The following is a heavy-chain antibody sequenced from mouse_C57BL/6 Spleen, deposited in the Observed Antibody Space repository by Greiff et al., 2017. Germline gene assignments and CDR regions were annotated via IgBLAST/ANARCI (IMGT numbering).Heavy chain of an antibody. CDR3: ASKDYGSSWYFDV. J-gene: IGHJ1*03. CDR2: IDPSDSYT. V-gene: IGHV1-59*01. D-gene: IGHD1-1*01. Sequence: QVQLQQPGAELVRPGTSVKLSCTASGYTFTSYWMHWVKQRPGQGLEWIGVIDPSDSYTNYNQKFKGKATLTVDTSSSTAYMQLSSLTSEDSAVYYCASKDYGSSWYFDVWGTGTTVTVSS. CDR1: GYTFTSYW.